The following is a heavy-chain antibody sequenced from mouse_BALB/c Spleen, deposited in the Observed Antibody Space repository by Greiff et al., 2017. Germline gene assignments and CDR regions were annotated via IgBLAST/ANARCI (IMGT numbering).Heavy chain of an antibody. J-gene: IGHJ4*01. V-gene: IGHV1-7*01. CDR2: INPSTGYT. CDR3: ARWDGNYVYYAMDY. CDR1: GYTFTSYW. D-gene: IGHD2-1*01. Sequence: QVQLKQSGAELAKPGASVTMSCKASGYTFTSYWMHWVKQRPGQGLEWIGYINPSTGYTEYNQKFKDKATLTADKSSSTAYMQLSSLTSEDSAVYYCARWDGNYVYYAMDYWGQGTSVTVSS.